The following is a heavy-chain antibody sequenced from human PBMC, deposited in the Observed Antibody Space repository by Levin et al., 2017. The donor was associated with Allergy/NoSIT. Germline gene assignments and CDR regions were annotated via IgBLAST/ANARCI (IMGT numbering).Heavy chain of an antibody. CDR1: GFTFSSYS. CDR2: ISSSSSYI. D-gene: IGHD3-16*01. Sequence: GESLKISCAASGFTFSSYSMNWVRQAPGKGLEWVSSISSSSSYIYYADSVKGRFTISRDNAKNSLYLQMNSLRAEDTAVYYCARDWGYPPMITFGGVTAFWGQGTLVTVSS. J-gene: IGHJ4*02. V-gene: IGHV3-21*01. CDR3: ARDWGYPPMITFGGVTAF.